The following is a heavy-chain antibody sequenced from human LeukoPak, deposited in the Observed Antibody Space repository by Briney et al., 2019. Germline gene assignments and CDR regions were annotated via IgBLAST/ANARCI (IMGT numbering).Heavy chain of an antibody. CDR2: ISYDGSNK. CDR1: GFTFSSYA. Sequence: GGSLRLSCAASGFTFSSYAMPWVRQAPGKGLEWVAVISYDGSNKYYADSVKGRFTISRDNSKNTLYLQMNSLRAEDTAVYYCARGRADFWSGYGMDVWAQGTTVTVSS. V-gene: IGHV3-30-3*01. CDR3: ARGRADFWSGYGMDV. J-gene: IGHJ6*02. D-gene: IGHD3-3*01.